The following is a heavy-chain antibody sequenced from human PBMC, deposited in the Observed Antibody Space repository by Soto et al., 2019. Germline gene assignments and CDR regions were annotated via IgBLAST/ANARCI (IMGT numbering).Heavy chain of an antibody. CDR1: GGTFSSYA. V-gene: IGHV1-18*01. CDR2: ISAYNGNT. Sequence: GASVKVSCKASGGTFSSYAISWVRQAPGQGLEWMGWISAYNGNTNYAQKLQGRVTMTTDTSTSTAYMELRSLRSDDTAVYYCARVLANYDSSGYYAPGWFDPWGQGTLVTVSS. CDR3: ARVLANYDSSGYYAPGWFDP. J-gene: IGHJ5*02. D-gene: IGHD3-22*01.